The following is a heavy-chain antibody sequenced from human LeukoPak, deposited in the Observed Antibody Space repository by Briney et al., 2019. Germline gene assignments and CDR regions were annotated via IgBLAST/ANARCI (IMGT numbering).Heavy chain of an antibody. J-gene: IGHJ4*02. CDR3: TRADSGYDFLAY. CDR1: GFTFSTYW. D-gene: IGHD5-12*01. Sequence: TLRCLRLSCAASGFTFSTYWIDWVRQATGKGLVWGSRISSDGSSITYTDCVKSRFAISKDNAKKTLFLQMNSLRAEDTAVYYCTRADSGYDFLAYWGQGTLVTVSS. V-gene: IGHV3-74*03. CDR2: ISSDGSSI.